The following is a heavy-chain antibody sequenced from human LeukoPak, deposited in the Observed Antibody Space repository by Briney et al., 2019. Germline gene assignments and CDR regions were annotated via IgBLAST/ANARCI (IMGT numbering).Heavy chain of an antibody. Sequence: PGGSLRLSCAASGFTFSNHWMHWVRQAPGKGLVWVSRINSDGSSTSYADSVKGRFTISRDNAKNTLYLQMNSLRAEDTAVYYCARAMIPRGYYYYMDVWGKGTTVTVSS. V-gene: IGHV3-74*01. CDR1: GFTFSNHW. CDR2: INSDGSST. J-gene: IGHJ6*03. CDR3: ARAMIPRGYYYYMDV. D-gene: IGHD3-22*01.